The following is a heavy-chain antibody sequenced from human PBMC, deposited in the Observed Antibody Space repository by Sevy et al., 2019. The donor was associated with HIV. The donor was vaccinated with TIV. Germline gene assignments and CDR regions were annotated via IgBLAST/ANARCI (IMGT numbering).Heavy chain of an antibody. CDR3: AGGRFGGSAGYSSGWRLDSFDY. CDR2: IYPGDSDT. V-gene: IGHV5-51*01. CDR1: GYSFTSYW. Sequence: GESLKISCKGSGYSFTSYWIGWVRQMPGKGLEWMGIIYPGDSDTRYSLSFQGQVTISADKSISTAYLQWSSLKASDTAMYYCAGGRFGGSAGYSSGWRLDSFDYWGQGTLVTVSS. D-gene: IGHD6-19*01. J-gene: IGHJ4*02.